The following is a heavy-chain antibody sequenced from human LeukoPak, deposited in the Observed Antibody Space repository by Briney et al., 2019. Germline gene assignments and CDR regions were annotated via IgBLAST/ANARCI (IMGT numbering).Heavy chain of an antibody. V-gene: IGHV1-69*06. J-gene: IGHJ3*01. CDR1: GGTFSSYA. D-gene: IGHD5-18*01. CDR3: AREENVDTAMVGAFDV. CDR2: IIPIFGTA. Sequence: ASVKVSCKASGGTFSSYAISWVRQAPGQGLEWMGWIIPIFGTANYAQKLQGRVTITADKSTSTVYMELSSLRSEDTAMYYCAREENVDTAMVGAFDVWSQGTMVTVSS.